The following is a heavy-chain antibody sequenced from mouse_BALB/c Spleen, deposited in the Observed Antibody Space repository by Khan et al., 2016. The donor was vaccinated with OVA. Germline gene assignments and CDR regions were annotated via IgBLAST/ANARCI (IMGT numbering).Heavy chain of an antibody. D-gene: IGHD6-2*01. CDR3: ARRTSLYTMDY. Sequence: QVQLQQSGAELARPGASVKMSCKASGYTFTSYTMHWVKQGPGQGLEWIGYINPSSGYTNYNQKFNDKATLTADKSSSTAYMQLSSLTSEDCAVYYCARRTSLYTMDYWSQGTSVTVSS. V-gene: IGHV1-4*01. J-gene: IGHJ4*01. CDR2: INPSSGYT. CDR1: GYTFTSYT.